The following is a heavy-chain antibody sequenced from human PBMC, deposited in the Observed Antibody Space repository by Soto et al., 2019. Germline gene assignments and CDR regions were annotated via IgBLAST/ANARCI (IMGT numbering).Heavy chain of an antibody. CDR3: AKDLNTAMVPAYYYYGMDV. D-gene: IGHD5-18*01. Sequence: PGGSLRLSCAASGFTFSSYGMHWVRQAPGKGLEWVAVISYDGSNKYYADSVKGRFTISRDNSKNTLYLQMNSLRAEDTAVYYCAKDLNTAMVPAYYYYGMDVWGQGTTVTVSS. J-gene: IGHJ6*02. CDR1: GFTFSSYG. V-gene: IGHV3-30*18. CDR2: ISYDGSNK.